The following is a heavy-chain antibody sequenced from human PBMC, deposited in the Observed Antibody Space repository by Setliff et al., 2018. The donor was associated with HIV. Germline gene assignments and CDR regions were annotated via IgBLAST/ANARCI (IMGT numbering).Heavy chain of an antibody. V-gene: IGHV1-69*10. CDR1: GGTFSSYA. J-gene: IGHJ5*02. D-gene: IGHD4-17*01. Sequence: SVKVSCKASGGTFSSYAISWVRQAPGQGLEWVGGIIPILGIANYAQKFQGRVTITTDESTSTAYMELSSLRSEDTAVYYCARGNYGDSDGDNWFDPWGQGTLVTVSS. CDR2: IIPILGIA. CDR3: ARGNYGDSDGDNWFDP.